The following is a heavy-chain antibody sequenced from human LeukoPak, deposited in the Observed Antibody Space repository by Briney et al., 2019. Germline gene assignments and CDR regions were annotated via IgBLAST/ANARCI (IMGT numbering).Heavy chain of an antibody. CDR1: GYSFTSYW. CDR3: ARHPDSSGYMYYFDY. CDR2: IYPGDSDT. V-gene: IGHV5-51*01. D-gene: IGHD3-22*01. Sequence: GESLKISCKGSGYSFTSYWIAWVRQMPGKGLEWMGIIYPGDSDTRYSPSFQGQVTISADKSISTAYLQWSSLKASDTAMYYCARHPDSSGYMYYFDYWGQGTLVTVSS. J-gene: IGHJ4*02.